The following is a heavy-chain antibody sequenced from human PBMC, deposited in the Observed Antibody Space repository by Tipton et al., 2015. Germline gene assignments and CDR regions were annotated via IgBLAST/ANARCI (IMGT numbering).Heavy chain of an antibody. CDR2: MYSDGTT. CDR1: GFSVSTNY. CDR3: ARDNPRMGADGTFYPMGGWFDP. J-gene: IGHJ5*02. Sequence: SLRLSCAASGFSVSTNYMTWVRQAPGKGLECVSIMYSDGTTYFADSVKGRFTISRDNSKDTLYLQMNSLRDEDTAVYYCARDNPRMGADGTFYPMGGWFDPWGQGTLVTVSS. D-gene: IGHD6-13*01. V-gene: IGHV3-53*01.